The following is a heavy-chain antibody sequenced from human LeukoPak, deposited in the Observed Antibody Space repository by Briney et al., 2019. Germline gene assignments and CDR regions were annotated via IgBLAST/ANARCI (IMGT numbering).Heavy chain of an antibody. J-gene: IGHJ4*02. CDR3: GKGGSSSVLYLDF. D-gene: IGHD6-6*01. CDR1: GFTFDNYA. CDR2: IVWNTAAT. V-gene: IGHV3-9*01. Sequence: PGRSLRLSCVASGFTFDNYAMHWVRQPPGKGLEWVSGIVWNTAATAYADSMRGRFTISRDNAKNSLYLQMNSLRAEDTAVYYCGKGGSSSVLYLDFWGQGTLVTVSS.